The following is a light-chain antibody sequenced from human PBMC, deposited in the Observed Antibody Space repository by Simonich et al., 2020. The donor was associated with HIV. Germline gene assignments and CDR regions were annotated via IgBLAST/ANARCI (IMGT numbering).Light chain of an antibody. CDR2: VAS. Sequence: IVMTQSPATLSVSPGERATLSCSASQSVSRNLAWYQRKPGQAPRLLIYVASTRATGIPARFSGSGSGTEFTLTIRSLQSDDFAVYYCQQYTTWPSFGPGTKVEIK. CDR3: QQYTTWPS. CDR1: QSVSRN. V-gene: IGKV3-15*01. J-gene: IGKJ3*01.